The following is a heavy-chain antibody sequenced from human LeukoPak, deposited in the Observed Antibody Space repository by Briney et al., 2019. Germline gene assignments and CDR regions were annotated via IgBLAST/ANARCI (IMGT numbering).Heavy chain of an antibody. CDR2: IWYDGSNK. Sequence: PGGSLRLSCAASGFTFSSYGMHWVRQAPGKGLEWVAVIWYDGSNKYYADSVKGRFTISRDNPKNTLYLQMNSLRAEDTAVYYCAGGYSYGPFDIWGQGTMVTVSS. CDR3: AGGYSYGPFDI. V-gene: IGHV3-33*01. J-gene: IGHJ3*02. D-gene: IGHD5-18*01. CDR1: GFTFSSYG.